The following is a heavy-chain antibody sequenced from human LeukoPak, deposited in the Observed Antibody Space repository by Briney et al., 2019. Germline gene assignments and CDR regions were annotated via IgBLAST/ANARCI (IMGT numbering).Heavy chain of an antibody. D-gene: IGHD1-26*01. CDR3: ARDTTRDNWFDP. V-gene: IGHV1-2*02. CDR2: INPNSGGT. CDR1: GYTFTGYY. J-gene: IGHJ5*02. Sequence: PAASVKVSCKASGYTFTGYYMHWVRQAPGQGLEWMGWINPNSGGTNYAQKFQGRVTMTRDTSISTAYMELSGLRSDDTAVYYCARDTTRDNWFDPWGQGTLVTVSS.